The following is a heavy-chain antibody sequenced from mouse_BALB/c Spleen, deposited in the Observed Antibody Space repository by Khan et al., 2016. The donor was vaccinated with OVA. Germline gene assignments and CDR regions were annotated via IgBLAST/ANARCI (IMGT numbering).Heavy chain of an antibody. CDR2: INYSGDT. Sequence: EVQLVESGPGLVNPSQSLSLTCTVTGYSITSDYAWNWIRQFPGNKLEWMGYINYSGDTNYNPPFKSRTSITRDTSKNQFFMQLNCVTTEDTAIFNGARDGSRENYAMAYWGQGTSVTVSA. CDR1: GYSITSDYA. J-gene: IGHJ4*01. D-gene: IGHD2-3*01. CDR3: ARDGSRENYAMAY. V-gene: IGHV3-2*02.